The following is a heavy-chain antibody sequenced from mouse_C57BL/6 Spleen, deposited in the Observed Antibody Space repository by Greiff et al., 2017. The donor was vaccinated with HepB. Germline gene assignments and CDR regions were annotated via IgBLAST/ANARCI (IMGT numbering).Heavy chain of an antibody. Sequence: QVQLKQPGAELVRPGTSVKLSCKASGYTFTSYWMHWVKQRPGQGLEWIGVIDPSDSYTNYNQKFKGKATLTVDTSSSRAYMQLSSLTSEDTAVYYCARRGTWDYAMDYCGQGTSVTVSS. CDR3: ARRGTWDYAMDY. CDR1: GYTFTSYW. D-gene: IGHD4-1*01. J-gene: IGHJ4*01. CDR2: IDPSDSYT. V-gene: IGHV1-59*01.